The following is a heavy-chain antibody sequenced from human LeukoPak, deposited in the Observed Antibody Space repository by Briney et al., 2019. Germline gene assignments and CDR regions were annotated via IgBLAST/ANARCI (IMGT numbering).Heavy chain of an antibody. D-gene: IGHD5-24*01. CDR2: IKQDGSEK. CDR3: ARGQRRHIDMAPSFDY. J-gene: IGHJ4*02. V-gene: IGHV3-7*01. CDR1: GFTLSSYW. Sequence: GGSLRLSCAASGFTLSSYWMSWVRQAPGKGLEWVANIKQDGSEKYYVDSVKGRFTISRDNARNSLYLQMNSLRAEDTSVYYCARGQRRHIDMAPSFDYWGQGTLVTVSS.